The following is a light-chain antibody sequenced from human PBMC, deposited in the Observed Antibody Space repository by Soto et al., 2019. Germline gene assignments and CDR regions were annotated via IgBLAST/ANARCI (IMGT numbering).Light chain of an antibody. J-gene: IGKJ2*01. Sequence: EIVLTQSPDTLSLSPGERATLSCRASQSVNDYLTWYQQKPGQAPRLLFYGASNRATGIPVRFSGSGSGTDFTLTISSLEPEDFAVYYCQHRGRWPRTFGQGTKLEIK. CDR1: QSVNDY. CDR3: QHRGRWPRT. V-gene: IGKV3-11*01. CDR2: GAS.